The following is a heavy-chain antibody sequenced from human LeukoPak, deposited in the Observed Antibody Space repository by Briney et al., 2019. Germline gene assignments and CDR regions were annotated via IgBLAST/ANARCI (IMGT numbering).Heavy chain of an antibody. CDR2: ISGSGGST. Sequence: GGSLSLSRAASGFTFSSYAMSWVRQAPGKGLEWVSAISGSGGSTYYADSVKGRFTISRDNSKNTLYLQMNSLRAEDTAVYYCAKDYCSSTSCYYYYYGMDVWGQGTTVTVSS. CDR1: GFTFSSYA. D-gene: IGHD2-2*01. CDR3: AKDYCSSTSCYYYYYGMDV. V-gene: IGHV3-23*01. J-gene: IGHJ6*02.